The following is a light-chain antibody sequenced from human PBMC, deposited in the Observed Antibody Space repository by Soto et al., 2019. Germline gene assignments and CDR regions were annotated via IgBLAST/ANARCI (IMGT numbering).Light chain of an antibody. J-gene: IGKJ2*01. CDR3: QQSYSTPYT. V-gene: IGKV1-39*01. CDR2: AAS. CDR1: QTISSY. Sequence: DTQMTQSPSSLSPSVGDRVTITCRASQTISSYLNWYQQKPGKAPNLLIYAASSLQSGVPSRFSGSGSGTGFTLTISSLQPEDFATYYCQQSYSTPYTFGQGTKLEIK.